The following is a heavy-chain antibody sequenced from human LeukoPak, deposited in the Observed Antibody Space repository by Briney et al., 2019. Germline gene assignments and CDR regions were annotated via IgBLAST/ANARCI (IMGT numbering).Heavy chain of an antibody. CDR1: GFTFSSYW. D-gene: IGHD2-2*01. J-gene: IGHJ5*02. CDR3: ARATYCSSTSCHEGDWFDP. CDR2: INSDGSST. V-gene: IGHV3-74*01. Sequence: GGSLRLSCAASGFTFSSYWMHWVRHAPGKGLVWVSRINSDGSSTSYADSVKGRFTISRDNAKNTLYLQMNSLRAEDTSVYYCARATYCSSTSCHEGDWFDPWGQGTLVTVSS.